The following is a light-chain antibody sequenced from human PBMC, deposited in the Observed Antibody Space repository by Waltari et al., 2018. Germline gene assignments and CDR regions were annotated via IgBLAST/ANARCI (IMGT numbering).Light chain of an antibody. Sequence: HSALTQPASVSVSPGQSITLSCPGTRSYVGGYDFVLCYRQHPAKAPNLLIFDVTQRPSGISARFSGSKSGNTASLTISGLQADDEADYYCASYTSSSNFVFGSGTTVTV. CDR3: ASYTSSSNFV. V-gene: IGLV2-14*03. CDR1: RSYVGGYDF. CDR2: DVT. J-gene: IGLJ1*01.